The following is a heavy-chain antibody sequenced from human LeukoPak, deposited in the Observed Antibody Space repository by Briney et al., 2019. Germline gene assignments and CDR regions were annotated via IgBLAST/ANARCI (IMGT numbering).Heavy chain of an antibody. CDR2: TSSDGNIK. CDR1: GFTFSSYA. V-gene: IGHV3-30-3*01. D-gene: IGHD1-1*01. Sequence: GRSLRLSCAASGFTFSSYAMHWVRQAPGKGLEWVAVTSSDGNIKYYADSVKGRFTISRDNSKNTLYLQMNSLRGEDTGVYYCARDPVPATARHFDYWGQGTLVSVSS. J-gene: IGHJ4*02. CDR3: ARDPVPATARHFDY.